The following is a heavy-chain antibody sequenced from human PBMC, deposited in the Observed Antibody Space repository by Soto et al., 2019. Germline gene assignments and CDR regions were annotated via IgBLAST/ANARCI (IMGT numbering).Heavy chain of an antibody. V-gene: IGHV1-18*01. D-gene: IGHD2-2*01. CDR1: GGTFSSYA. CDR2: ISAYNGTT. J-gene: IGHJ4*02. Sequence: GASVKVSCKASGGTFSSYAISWVRQAPGQGLEWMGWISAYNGTTSYAQKLQGRVTMTTDTSTSTAYMELRSLRSDDTAVYYCAKDCSSTSCYDYWGQGTLVTVSS. CDR3: AKDCSSTSCYDY.